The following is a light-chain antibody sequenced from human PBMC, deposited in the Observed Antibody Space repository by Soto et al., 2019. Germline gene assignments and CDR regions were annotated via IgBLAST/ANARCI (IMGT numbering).Light chain of an antibody. CDR2: TVS. CDR3: MQATHWPYP. J-gene: IGKJ2*01. Sequence: DIVMTQSPLSLPVTLGQPASISCRSSQSLVYSDGNTYLSWYHHRPGHSPRRLIYTVSTRDSGVKDRFSGSGSGTDFTLKLSRVEAEDVGVYFCMQATHWPYPFGQGTKLEIK. V-gene: IGKV2-30*01. CDR1: QSLVYSDGNTY.